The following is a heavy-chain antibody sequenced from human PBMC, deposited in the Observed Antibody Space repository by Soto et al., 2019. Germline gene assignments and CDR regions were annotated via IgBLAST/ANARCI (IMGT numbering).Heavy chain of an antibody. CDR3: ARADRTLVTSYGLDV. Sequence: SETLFLTCAVSGGSFSGFYWTWIRQPPGEGLEWIGEINHSGTINFNPSLRSRLTISLDSSKKHFSLKLTSLTAADAAVYYCARADRTLVTSYGLDVWGQGTTVTVSS. V-gene: IGHV4-34*01. CDR1: GGSFSGFY. CDR2: INHSGTI. J-gene: IGHJ6*02. D-gene: IGHD2-21*02.